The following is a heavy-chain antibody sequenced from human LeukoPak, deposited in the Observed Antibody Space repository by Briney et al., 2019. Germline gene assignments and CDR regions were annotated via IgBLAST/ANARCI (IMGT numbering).Heavy chain of an antibody. CDR3: ARVGYDFWSGLEYGMDV. D-gene: IGHD3-3*01. CDR2: IHTSGST. V-gene: IGHV4-61*02. J-gene: IGHJ6*02. CDR1: GGSISSGSYY. Sequence: SQTLSLTCTVSGGSISSGSYYWSWIRQPAGKGLEWIGRIHTSGSTNYNPSLKSRVTISVDTSKNQFSLKLSSVTAADTAVYYCARVGYDFWSGLEYGMDVWGQGTTVTVSS.